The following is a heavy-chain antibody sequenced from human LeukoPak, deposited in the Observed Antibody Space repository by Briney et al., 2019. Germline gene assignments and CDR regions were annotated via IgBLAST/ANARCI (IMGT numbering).Heavy chain of an antibody. Sequence: SETLSLTCTVSGGSISSSSYYWGWIRQPPGKGLEWIGSIYDSGSIYYNPSLKSRLTISEDTSKNQFSLKMNSVTAADTAVYYCARLGHCTGGSCYQYYYMDVWGKGTMVTISS. J-gene: IGHJ6*03. V-gene: IGHV4-39*01. D-gene: IGHD2-8*02. CDR3: ARLGHCTGGSCYQYYYMDV. CDR1: GGSISSSSYY. CDR2: IYDSGSI.